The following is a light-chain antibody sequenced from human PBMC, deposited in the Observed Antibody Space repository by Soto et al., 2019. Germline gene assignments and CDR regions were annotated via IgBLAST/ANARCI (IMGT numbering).Light chain of an antibody. CDR2: GAS. CDR3: QQYGSSPRT. Sequence: EIVLTQSPGTLSLSPGERATLSCRASQSVRSSYLAWYQQKPGQAPRLLIYGASSRATGIPDRFDGSGSGTDFSLTISRLEPEDCAVYYCQQYGSSPRTFGQGTKVEI. J-gene: IGKJ1*01. V-gene: IGKV3-20*01. CDR1: QSVRSSY.